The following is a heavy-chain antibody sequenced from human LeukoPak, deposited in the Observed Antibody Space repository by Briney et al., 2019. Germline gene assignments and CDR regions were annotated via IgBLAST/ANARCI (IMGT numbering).Heavy chain of an antibody. J-gene: IGHJ4*02. V-gene: IGHV4-34*01. D-gene: IGHD4-23*01. CDR3: ARVAGGGNSGY. CDR2: IRDSGST. Sequence: SSESLSLTCAVYGGTFSGYYWSWIRQPPGKGLEWVGEIRDSGSTNYNPSLKSRVTISVDTSKNQFSLKLISVTAADTAVYYCARVAGGGNSGYWGQGSLVTVSS. CDR1: GGTFSGYY.